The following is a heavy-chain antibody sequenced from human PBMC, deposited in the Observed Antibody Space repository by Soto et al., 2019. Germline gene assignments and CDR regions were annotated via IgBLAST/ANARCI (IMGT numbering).Heavy chain of an antibody. CDR3: ARHPMVRGVIIKDWLDP. CDR2: IYYSGST. V-gene: IGHV4-39*01. D-gene: IGHD3-10*01. J-gene: IGHJ5*02. CDR1: GGSISSSSYY. Sequence: PSETLSLTCTVSGGSISSSSYYWGWIRQPPGKGLEWIGSIYYSGSTYYNPSLKSRVTISVDTSKNQFSLKLSSVTAADTAVYYCARHPMVRGVIIKDWLDPWGQGTLVTVSS.